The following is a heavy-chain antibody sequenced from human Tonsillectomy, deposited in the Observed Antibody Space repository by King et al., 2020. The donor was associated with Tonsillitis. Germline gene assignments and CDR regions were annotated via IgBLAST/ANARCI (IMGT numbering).Heavy chain of an antibody. D-gene: IGHD6-13*01. Sequence: VQLVESGGGVVQPGRSLRLSCAASGFTFSYYGMHWVRQAPGKGLEWVTVISYDGSNKYNADSVRGRFTISRDNSKNTMYLQMNSLTTEDTAVYYCAKGGRLSSIHIDYWGQGTLVTVSS. CDR1: GFTFSYYG. J-gene: IGHJ4*02. V-gene: IGHV3-30*18. CDR2: ISYDGSNK. CDR3: AKGGRLSSIHIDY.